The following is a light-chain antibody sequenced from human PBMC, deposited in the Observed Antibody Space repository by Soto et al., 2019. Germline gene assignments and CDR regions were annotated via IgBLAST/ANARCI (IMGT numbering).Light chain of an antibody. CDR1: QSISSY. Sequence: DIQMTQSPSSLSGSVGDRLTITCRASQSISSYLNWYQQKPAKAPKLXXYAASSLQSGVPSRFSGSGSGTDFTLTISSLQPDDFATYYGQQSYSTPPVTFGQGTRLEIK. J-gene: IGKJ5*01. CDR3: QQSYSTPPVT. V-gene: IGKV1-39*01. CDR2: AAS.